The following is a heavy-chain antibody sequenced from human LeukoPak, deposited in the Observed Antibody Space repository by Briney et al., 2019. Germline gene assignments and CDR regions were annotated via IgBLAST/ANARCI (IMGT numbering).Heavy chain of an antibody. Sequence: SETLSLTCAVSGGSISSYYWSWIRQPPGKGLEWIGYIYYSGSTNYNPSLKSRDTISVDTSKNQFSLKLSSVTAADTAVYYCASRGSGWALDYWGQGTLVTVSS. V-gene: IGHV4-59*08. CDR1: GGSISSYY. J-gene: IGHJ4*02. CDR2: IYYSGST. CDR3: ASRGSGWALDY. D-gene: IGHD6-19*01.